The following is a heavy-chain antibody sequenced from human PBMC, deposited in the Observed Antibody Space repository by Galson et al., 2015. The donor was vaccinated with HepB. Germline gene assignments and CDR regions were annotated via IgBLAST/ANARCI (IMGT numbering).Heavy chain of an antibody. J-gene: IGHJ3*01. CDR2: ITNDGVGT. CDR1: GFNFNYYA. D-gene: IGHD3-9*01. Sequence: SLRLSCAASGFNFNYYAMHWVRQAPGRGLEYISGITNDGVGTNSADSVNGRFNISRDNARKSLNLQVTSLRPEDTALYYCVKEDILSGFSVGSFHVWGQGTMVTVSS. V-gene: IGHV3-64D*06. CDR3: VKEDILSGFSVGSFHV.